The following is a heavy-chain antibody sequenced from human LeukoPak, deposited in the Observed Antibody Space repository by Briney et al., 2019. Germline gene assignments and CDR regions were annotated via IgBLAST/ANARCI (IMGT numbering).Heavy chain of an antibody. J-gene: IGHJ5*02. D-gene: IGHD4-17*01. CDR2: IDYSGGDT. V-gene: IGHV3-23*01. CDR1: GFTLSSYE. CDR3: GALYGGFDP. Sequence: GGSLRLSCTASGFTLSSYEMSWIRQAPGKGLEWVSSIDYSGGDTHYADSVKGRFTISRDNAKNSLYLQMNSLRAEDTAVYYCGALYGGFDPWGQGTLVTVSS.